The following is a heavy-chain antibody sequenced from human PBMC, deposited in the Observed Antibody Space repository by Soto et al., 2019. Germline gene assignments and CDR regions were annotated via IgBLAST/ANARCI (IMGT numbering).Heavy chain of an antibody. CDR3: EREKKHQSLGGRFGMDV. J-gene: IGHJ6*02. D-gene: IGHD2-2*01. CDR1: GFIFSVYN. CDR2: IGSSIEYI. Sequence: GGSRRISCVVSGFIFSVYNMYWVRMPPGKGLEWVTSIGSSIEYILYADSGKGRFTISRYNAENSFDLQINSLRAEDTAVYYWEREKKHQSLGGRFGMDVWGHCTTVTVSS. V-gene: IGHV3-21*06.